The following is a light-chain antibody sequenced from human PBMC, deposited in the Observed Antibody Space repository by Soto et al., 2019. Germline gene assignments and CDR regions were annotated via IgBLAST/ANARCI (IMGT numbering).Light chain of an antibody. CDR2: KAS. CDR3: QQYNGYSWT. Sequence: DIQMTQSPSTLSASVGDRDTITCRASQSISYWLAWHQQKPGKAPKLLIYKASSLESGVPSRFSGSGSGTEFTLSISSLQPDDFATYYCQQYNGYSWTFGQGTKVEIK. J-gene: IGKJ1*01. V-gene: IGKV1-5*03. CDR1: QSISYW.